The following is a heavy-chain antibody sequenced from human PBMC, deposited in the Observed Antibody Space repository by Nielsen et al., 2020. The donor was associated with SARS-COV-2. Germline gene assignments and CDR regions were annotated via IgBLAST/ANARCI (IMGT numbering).Heavy chain of an antibody. D-gene: IGHD3-10*01. CDR1: GFTFSSYA. V-gene: IGHV3-30-3*01. J-gene: IGHJ4*02. Sequence: GESLKISCAASGFTFSSYAMHWVRQAPGKGLEWVAVISYDGSNKYYADSVKGRFTISRDNSKNTLYLQMNSLRAEDTAMYYCARAKGGSGNNSDYWGQGTLVTVSS. CDR2: ISYDGSNK. CDR3: ARAKGGSGNNSDY.